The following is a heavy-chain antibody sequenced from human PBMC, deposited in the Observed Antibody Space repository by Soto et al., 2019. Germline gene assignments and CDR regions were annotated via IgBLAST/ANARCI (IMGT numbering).Heavy chain of an antibody. CDR3: AGGYKQWLVRRNYFDY. V-gene: IGHV4-34*01. CDR2: INHSGST. D-gene: IGHD6-19*01. CDR1: GGSFSGYY. Sequence: SETLSLTCAVYGGSFSGYYWSWIRQPPGKGLEWIGEINHSGSTNYNPSPKSRVTISVDTSKNQFSLKLSSVTAADTAVYYCAGGYKQWLVRRNYFDYWGQGTLVTVSS. J-gene: IGHJ4*02.